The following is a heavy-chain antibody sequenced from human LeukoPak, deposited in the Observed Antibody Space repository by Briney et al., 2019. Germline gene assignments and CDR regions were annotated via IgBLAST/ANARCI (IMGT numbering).Heavy chain of an antibody. V-gene: IGHV3-21*01. J-gene: IGHJ4*02. CDR2: ISSSSSYI. Sequence: GGSLRLSCAASGFTFSSYSMNWVRQAPGKGLEWVSSISSSSSYIYYADSVKGRFTISRDNAKNTLYLQMNSLRAEDTAVYYCARDRIGNAVAGHFDYWGQGTLVTVSS. CDR3: ARDRIGNAVAGHFDY. CDR1: GFTFSSYS. D-gene: IGHD6-19*01.